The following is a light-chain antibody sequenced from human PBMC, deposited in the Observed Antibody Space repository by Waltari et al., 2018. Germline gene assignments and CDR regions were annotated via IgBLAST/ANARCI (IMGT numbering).Light chain of an antibody. CDR1: SGSIATNY. J-gene: IGLJ3*02. V-gene: IGLV6-57*04. CDR2: ADK. CDR3: QSYDNSLTV. Sequence: NFMLTQPHSVSESPGKTVTISCTRSSGSIATNYVQWYQQRPGSAPTTILHADKQRPSGVPDRFSGSIDSSSNSASLTISGLKTEDEADYYCQSYDNSLTVFGGGTRLTVL.